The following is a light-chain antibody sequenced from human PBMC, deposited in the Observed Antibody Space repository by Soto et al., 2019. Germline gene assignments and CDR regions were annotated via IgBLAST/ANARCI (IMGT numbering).Light chain of an antibody. CDR2: GSS. CDR3: QHYRTS. V-gene: IGKV3-20*01. Sequence: EIVLTQSPGTLSLSPGGRATLSFRASQRVCSSYLAWYQQKPGQGPRQLIYGSSSRATGIPDRFSGSGSGTDFTLTITRLEPEGFAVYYCQHYRTSFGGGTRVEIK. CDR1: QRVCSSY. J-gene: IGKJ4*01.